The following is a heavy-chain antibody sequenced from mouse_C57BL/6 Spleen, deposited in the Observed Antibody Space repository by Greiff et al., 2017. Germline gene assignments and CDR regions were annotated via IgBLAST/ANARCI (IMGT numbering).Heavy chain of an antibody. J-gene: IGHJ1*03. CDR3: ARAYYCGSSYVGYFDV. Sequence: EVKLVESEGGLVKPGSSMKLSCTASGFTFSDYYMAWVRQVPEKGLEWVANINYDGSSTYYLDSLKSRFIISIDNAKNILYLQMSSLKSEDTATYYCARAYYCGSSYVGYFDVWGTGTTVTVSS. V-gene: IGHV5-16*01. CDR2: INYDGSST. CDR1: GFTFSDYY. D-gene: IGHD1-1*01.